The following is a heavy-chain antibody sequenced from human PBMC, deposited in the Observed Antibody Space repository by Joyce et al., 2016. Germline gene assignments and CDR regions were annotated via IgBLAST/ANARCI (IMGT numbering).Heavy chain of an antibody. CDR1: EFTFSTYS. J-gene: IGHJ4*02. CDR3: ARESTVTAQFDS. CDR2: ISTSSSSI. V-gene: IGHV3-48*01. Sequence: EVQLVESGGGLVQPGGSLRLSCAASEFTFSTYSMNWVRQAPGKGLEWVSYISTSSSSIYYADSGKGRFAISRDNAKNSLYLQMNSLRAEDTAVYYCARESTVTAQFDSWGQGTLVTVSS. D-gene: IGHD4-17*01.